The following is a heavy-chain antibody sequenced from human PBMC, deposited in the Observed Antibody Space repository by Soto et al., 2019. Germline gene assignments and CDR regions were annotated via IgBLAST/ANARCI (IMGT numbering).Heavy chain of an antibody. CDR3: AREENCSDGICYSEYFQR. CDR1: GYIFTAYS. D-gene: IGHD2-15*01. V-gene: IGHV1-46*01. J-gene: IGHJ1*01. CDR2: VNPSGGST. Sequence: ASVKVSCKASGYIFTAYSMHWVRQAPGEGLEWMGVVNPSGGSTNYAQKFQGRITMTRDTSTSTVYMDLSSLTSEDTAVYYCAREENCSDGICYSEYFQRWGQGTLVTVSS.